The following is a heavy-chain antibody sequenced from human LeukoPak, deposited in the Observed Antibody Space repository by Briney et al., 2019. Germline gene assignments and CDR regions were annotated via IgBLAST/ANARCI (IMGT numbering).Heavy chain of an antibody. CDR1: GFTFSSYS. D-gene: IGHD3-10*01. J-gene: IGHJ4*02. CDR3: ARGGNSLDY. Sequence: PGGSLRLSCAASGFTFSSYSMNWVRQAPGKGLEWVSYISSSSTIYYADSVKGRFTISRDNAKNSLYLQMNSLRVEDTAVYYCARGGNSLDYWGQGTLATVSS. CDR2: ISSSSTI. V-gene: IGHV3-48*01.